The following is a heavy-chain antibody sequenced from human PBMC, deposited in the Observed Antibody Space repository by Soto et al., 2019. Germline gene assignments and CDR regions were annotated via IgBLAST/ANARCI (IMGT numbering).Heavy chain of an antibody. CDR2: IVVGSGNT. J-gene: IGHJ4*02. CDR3: AAALAPYNWNYPDFDY. Sequence: GASVKVSCKASGFTFTSSAVQWVRQARGQRLEWIGWIVVGSGNTNYAQKFQERVTITRDMSTSTAYMELSSLRSEDTAVYYCAAALAPYNWNYPDFDYWGQGTMVTVSS. V-gene: IGHV1-58*01. CDR1: GFTFTSSA. D-gene: IGHD1-7*01.